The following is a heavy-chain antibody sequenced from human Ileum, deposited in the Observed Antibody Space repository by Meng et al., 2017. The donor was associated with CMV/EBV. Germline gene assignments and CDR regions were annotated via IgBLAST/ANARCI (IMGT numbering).Heavy chain of an antibody. CDR3: AREISRDDYNRYFDY. CDR2: INASNGNT. Sequence: QVQLVQSGAEVKKPGASVMVSCKTSGYTFSTYTIHWVRQAPGQRLEWMGWINASNGNTKYPQKFQGRVTITRDTYASTAYMELSSLRSEDTSVYYCAREISRDDYNRYFDYWGQGTLVTVSS. CDR1: GYTFSTYT. J-gene: IGHJ4*02. D-gene: IGHD5-24*01. V-gene: IGHV1-3*01.